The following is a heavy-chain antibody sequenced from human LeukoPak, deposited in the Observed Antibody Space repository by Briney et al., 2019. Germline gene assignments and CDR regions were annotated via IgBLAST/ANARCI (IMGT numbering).Heavy chain of an antibody. D-gene: IGHD3-22*01. J-gene: IGHJ4*02. CDR2: LSGSGGGT. V-gene: IGHV3-23*01. CDR1: GITLSNYG. CDR3: AKRGVVIRVILVGFYKEAYYFDS. Sequence: GGSLRLSCAVSGITLSNYGMSWVRQAPGKGLEWVAGLSGSGGGTNYADSVQGRFTISRDNPKNTLYLQMNSLRAEDTAVYFCAKRGVVIRVILVGFYKEAYYFDSWGQGALVTVSS.